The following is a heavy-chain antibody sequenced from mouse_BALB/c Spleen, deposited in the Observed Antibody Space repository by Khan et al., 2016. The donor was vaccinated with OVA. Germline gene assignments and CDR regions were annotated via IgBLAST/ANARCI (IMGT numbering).Heavy chain of an antibody. V-gene: IGHV14-3*02. CDR1: GFNIKDTY. D-gene: IGHD1-1*02. J-gene: IGHJ3*01. CDR3: ASDGSFVAWFAY. Sequence: VQLQQSGAELVKPGASVKLSCTASGFNIKDTYMHWVKQRPEQGLEWIGRIDPANGNTKYDPKFQGKATITADTSSNTAYLQLSSLTSEDTAVDYCASDGSFVAWFAYWGQGTLVTVSA. CDR2: IDPANGNT.